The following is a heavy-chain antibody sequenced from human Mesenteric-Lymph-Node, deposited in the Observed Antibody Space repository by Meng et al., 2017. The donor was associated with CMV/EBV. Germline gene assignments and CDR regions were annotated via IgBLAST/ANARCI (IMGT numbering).Heavy chain of an antibody. V-gene: IGHV3-30*04. CDR3: AFYYGSGTYYSPFDS. J-gene: IGHJ4*02. Sequence: GESLKISCAASGFPFSFYSVHWVRQTPSKGLEWVALISHDGNKKYYADSVEGRFTISRDNSKNTLFLQLNSLRPEDTAVYYCAFYYGSGTYYSPFDSWGQGTLVTVSS. CDR1: GFPFSFYS. D-gene: IGHD3-10*01. CDR2: ISHDGNKK.